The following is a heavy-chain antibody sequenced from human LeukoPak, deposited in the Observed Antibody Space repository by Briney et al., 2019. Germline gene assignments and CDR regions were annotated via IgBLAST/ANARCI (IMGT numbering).Heavy chain of an antibody. Sequence: SETLSLTCTVSGSSISSSSYYWGWIRQPPGKGLEWIGSIYYSGSTYYNPSLKSRVTISVDTSKNQFSLKLSSVTAADTAVYYCARLQEDSSGCYYFDYWGQGTLVTVSS. CDR2: IYYSGST. V-gene: IGHV4-39*01. CDR1: GSSISSSSYY. D-gene: IGHD3-22*01. J-gene: IGHJ4*02. CDR3: ARLQEDSSGCYYFDY.